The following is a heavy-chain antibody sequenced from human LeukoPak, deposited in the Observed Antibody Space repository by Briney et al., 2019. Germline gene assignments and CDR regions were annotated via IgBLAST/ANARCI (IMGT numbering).Heavy chain of an antibody. D-gene: IGHD1-26*01. CDR2: ISGSGGST. J-gene: IGHJ4*02. CDR1: GFTFSSYA. V-gene: IGHV3-23*01. CDR3: MVGATHFDY. Sequence: GGSLRLSCAASGFTFSSYAMSWVRQAPGKGLEWVSAISGSGGSTYYADSVKGRFTISGGNSKNTLYLQMNSLRAEDTAVYYCMVGATHFDYWGQGTLVTVSS.